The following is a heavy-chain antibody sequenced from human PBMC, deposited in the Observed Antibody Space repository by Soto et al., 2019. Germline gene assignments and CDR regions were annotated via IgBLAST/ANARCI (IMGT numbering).Heavy chain of an antibody. Sequence: QVQLVESGGGVVQPGRSLRLSCEASGFTFSNFGMHWVRQAPGRGLEWVANIWYDGVNRYYADSVRGRFTVSRDNSKNTLYLQMTSLSAEDTAMYYCARDGDVNTGFGKDYWGQGTLVTVSS. V-gene: IGHV3-33*01. J-gene: IGHJ4*02. CDR3: ARDGDVNTGFGKDY. D-gene: IGHD3-16*01. CDR1: GFTFSNFG. CDR2: IWYDGVNR.